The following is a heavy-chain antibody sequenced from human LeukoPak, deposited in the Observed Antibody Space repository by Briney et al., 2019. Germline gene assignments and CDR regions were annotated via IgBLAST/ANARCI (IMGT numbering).Heavy chain of an antibody. J-gene: IGHJ6*02. Sequence: GSLRLSCAATGFTFSDYYMSWIRQAPGKGLEWVSYISSSGSTIYYADSVKGRFTISRDNAKNSLYLQMNSLRAEDRAVYYCARDKWELHYYYGMDVWGRGTTVTVSS. CDR3: ARDKWELHYYYGMDV. CDR2: ISSSGSTI. V-gene: IGHV3-11*01. CDR1: GFTFSDYY. D-gene: IGHD1-26*01.